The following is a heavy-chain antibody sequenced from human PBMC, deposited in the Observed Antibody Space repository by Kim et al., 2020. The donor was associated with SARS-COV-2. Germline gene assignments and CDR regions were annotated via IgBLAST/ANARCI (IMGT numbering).Heavy chain of an antibody. D-gene: IGHD6-13*01. Sequence: DSVKGRFTISRDNAKNSLYLQMNSLRAEDTALYHCARSSSSWYSTDAFDIWGQGTMVTVSS. J-gene: IGHJ3*02. V-gene: IGHV3-20*01. CDR3: ARSSSSWYSTDAFDI.